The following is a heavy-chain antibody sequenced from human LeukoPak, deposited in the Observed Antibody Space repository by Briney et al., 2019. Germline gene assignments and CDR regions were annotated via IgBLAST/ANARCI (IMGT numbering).Heavy chain of an antibody. CDR3: ARGDRDPYFDY. D-gene: IGHD5-24*01. CDR1: GGSIGSGGYY. CDR2: IDYSGST. Sequence: SETLSLTCTVSGGSIGSGGYYWSWIRQHPGKGLEWIGYIDYSGSTYYNPSLKSRVTILVDTSKNQFSLKLSSVTAADTAVYYCARGDRDPYFDYWGQGSLVTVSS. V-gene: IGHV4-31*03. J-gene: IGHJ4*02.